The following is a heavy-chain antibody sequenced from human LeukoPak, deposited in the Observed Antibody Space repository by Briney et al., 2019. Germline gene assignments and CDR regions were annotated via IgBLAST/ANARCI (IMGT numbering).Heavy chain of an antibody. CDR1: GGSFSGYY. J-gene: IGHJ3*02. D-gene: IGHD4-11*01. CDR3: ARVRRRMTTVKAFDI. CDR2: INHSGST. Sequence: PSETLSLTCAVYGGSFSGYYWSWIRQPPGKGLEWIGEINHSGSTNYNPSLKSRVTISVDTSKNQFSLKLSSVTAADTAVYYCARVRRRMTTVKAFDIWGQGTMVTVSS. V-gene: IGHV4-34*01.